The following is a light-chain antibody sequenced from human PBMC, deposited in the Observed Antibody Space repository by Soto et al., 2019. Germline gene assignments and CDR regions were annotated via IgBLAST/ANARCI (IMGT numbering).Light chain of an antibody. J-gene: IGKJ5*01. CDR2: DAS. Sequence: EIVLTQSPATLSLSPGERAPPSARASQSVRSYLAWYQQNPGRAPRLLIYDASNRATGIPARFSGSGSGTDFTLTISSLEPEDFAVYYCQQRSNWITFGQGTRLEIK. V-gene: IGKV3-11*01. CDR1: QSVRSY. CDR3: QQRSNWIT.